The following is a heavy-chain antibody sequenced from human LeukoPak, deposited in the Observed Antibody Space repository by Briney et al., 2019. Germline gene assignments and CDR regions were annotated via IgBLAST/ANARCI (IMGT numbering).Heavy chain of an antibody. CDR1: GGSFSGYY. V-gene: IGHV4-34*01. J-gene: IGHJ4*02. CDR3: ARGGDIVVVPAAPGEYYFDY. D-gene: IGHD2-2*01. Sequence: SETLSLTCAVSGGSFSGYYWSWIRQPPGQGLEWIGEINHSGSTNYNPSPKSRVTISVDTSKNQFSLKLSSVTAADTAVYYCARGGDIVVVPAAPGEYYFDYWGQGTLVTVSS. CDR2: INHSGST.